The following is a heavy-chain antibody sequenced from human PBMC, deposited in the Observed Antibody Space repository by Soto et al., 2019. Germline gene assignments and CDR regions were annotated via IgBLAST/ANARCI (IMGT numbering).Heavy chain of an antibody. Sequence: GESLKISCKGSGYTFTNYWIGWVRQMPGKGLEWMGIIYPGDSDTKCNPSFQGQVTISADKSITTTYLQWSSLKASDTAIYYCAASIFYYGMDVWGQGTTVTVSS. CDR1: GYTFTNYW. CDR2: IYPGDSDT. J-gene: IGHJ6*02. CDR3: AASIFYYGMDV. V-gene: IGHV5-51*01.